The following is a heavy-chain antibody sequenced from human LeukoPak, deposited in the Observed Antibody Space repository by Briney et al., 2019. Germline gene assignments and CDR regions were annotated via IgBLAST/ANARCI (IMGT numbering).Heavy chain of an antibody. Sequence: SETLSLTCTVSGGSISSHYWSWTRQPPGKGLEWIGYIYYSGSTNYNPSLKSRVTISVDTSKNQFSLKLSSVTAADTAVYYCAREVGSSSFYYNWFDPWGQGTLVTVSS. CDR2: IYYSGST. D-gene: IGHD6-6*01. CDR1: GGSISSHY. J-gene: IGHJ5*02. CDR3: AREVGSSSFYYNWFDP. V-gene: IGHV4-59*11.